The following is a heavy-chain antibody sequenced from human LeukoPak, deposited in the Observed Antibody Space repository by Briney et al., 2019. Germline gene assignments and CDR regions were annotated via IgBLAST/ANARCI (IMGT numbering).Heavy chain of an antibody. V-gene: IGHV3-53*01. CDR2: IYSGGST. Sequence: GGSLRLSCAASGFTVSSNYMSWVRQAPGKGLEWVSVIYSGGSTYYADSVKGRFTISRDNAKNSLYLQMNSLRAEDTAVYYCARDHRYHFDYWGQGTLVTVSS. CDR3: ARDHRYHFDY. D-gene: IGHD1-14*01. CDR1: GFTVSSNY. J-gene: IGHJ4*02.